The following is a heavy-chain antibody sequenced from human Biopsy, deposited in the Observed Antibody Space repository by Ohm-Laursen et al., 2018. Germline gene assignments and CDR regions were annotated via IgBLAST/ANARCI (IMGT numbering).Heavy chain of an antibody. J-gene: IGHJ2*01. CDR1: GYTFTDSY. V-gene: IGHV1-2*02. CDR3: ARGGLNYWYFDL. Sequence: ASVKVSCKASGYTFTDSYMHWVRQAPGQGLEWMGWINLNSGGTNYAQKFQGRVTMTRDTSMSTAYMELNRLRSDDTAVYYCARGGLNYWYFDLWGRGTLVTVSS. D-gene: IGHD1-26*01. CDR2: INLNSGGT.